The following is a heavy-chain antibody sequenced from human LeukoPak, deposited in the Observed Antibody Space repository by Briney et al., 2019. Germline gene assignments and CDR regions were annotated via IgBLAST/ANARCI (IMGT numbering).Heavy chain of an antibody. Sequence: GGSLRLSCAPSGFTVSDYAMSWVRQAPGKGLEWVSSIGHTLGSTYYTESVKGRFIISRGSSKNTVFLRMNSLRADDTAVYYCPKDPFYYGTGGPTWGQGTLVTVSS. D-gene: IGHD3-10*01. V-gene: IGHV3-23*01. CDR3: PKDPFYYGTGGPT. CDR2: IGHTLGST. CDR1: GFTVSDYA. J-gene: IGHJ4*02.